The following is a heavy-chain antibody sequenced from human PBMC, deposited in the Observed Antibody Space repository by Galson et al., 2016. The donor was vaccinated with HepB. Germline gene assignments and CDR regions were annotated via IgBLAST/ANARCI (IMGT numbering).Heavy chain of an antibody. V-gene: IGHV4-39*01. CDR2: INYGGNT. CDR1: GGSISSSTYS. D-gene: IGHD3-10*01. Sequence: SDTLSPTCSVSGGSISSSTYSWGWIRQPPGKGLEWIGSINYGGNTYYNPSPRSRVTISADTSRNQFSLKLSSVTAADTAVYYCARHYSFGSGTYRTFDFWGQGTLVTVSS. CDR3: ARHYSFGSGTYRTFDF. J-gene: IGHJ4*02.